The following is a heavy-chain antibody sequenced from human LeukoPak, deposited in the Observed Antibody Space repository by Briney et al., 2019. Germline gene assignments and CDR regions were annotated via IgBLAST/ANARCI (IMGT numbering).Heavy chain of an antibody. CDR2: INPSGGSI. Sequence: ASVKVSCKASGYTFTNFYMHWVRQAPGQGLEWMGIINPSGGSISYAQKFQGRVTMTRDTSTSTVYMELSSLRSEDTAVYYCAKLGKTENHYGSGRFSYYYYMDVWGKGTTVTISS. CDR3: AKLGKTENHYGSGRFSYYYYMDV. V-gene: IGHV1-46*01. J-gene: IGHJ6*03. CDR1: GYTFTNFY. D-gene: IGHD3-10*01.